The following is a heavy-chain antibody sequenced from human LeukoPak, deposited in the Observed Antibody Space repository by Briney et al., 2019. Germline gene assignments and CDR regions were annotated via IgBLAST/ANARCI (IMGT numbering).Heavy chain of an antibody. Sequence: ASVKVSCKVSGYTLTELSMHWVRQAPGKGLEWMGGFDPEDGETIYAQKFQGRVTITTDESTSKAYMELSSLRSEDTAVYYCARARGTYQLLKKADFDYWGQGTLVTVSS. CDR3: ARARGTYQLLKKADFDY. CDR1: GYTLTELS. J-gene: IGHJ4*02. V-gene: IGHV1-24*01. CDR2: FDPEDGET. D-gene: IGHD2-2*01.